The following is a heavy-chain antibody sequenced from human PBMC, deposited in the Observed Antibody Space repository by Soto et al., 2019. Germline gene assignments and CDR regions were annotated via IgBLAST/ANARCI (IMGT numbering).Heavy chain of an antibody. J-gene: IGHJ6*02. D-gene: IGHD4-17*01. CDR3: AKDQGDYGPHYYYYYGMDV. CDR2: ISYDGSNK. Sequence: PGGSLRLSCAASGFTFSSYGMHWVRQAPGKGLEWVAVISYDGSNKYYADSVKGRFTISRDNSKNTLYLQMNSLRAEDTAVYYSAKDQGDYGPHYYYYYGMDVWGQGTTVTVSS. CDR1: GFTFSSYG. V-gene: IGHV3-30*18.